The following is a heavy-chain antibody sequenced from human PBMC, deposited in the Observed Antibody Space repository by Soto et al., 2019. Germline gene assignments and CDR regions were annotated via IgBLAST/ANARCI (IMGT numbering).Heavy chain of an antibody. Sequence: SVKVSCKASGGTFSSYAISWVRQAPGQGLEWMGGIIPIFGTANYAQKFQGRVTITADESTSTAYMELSSLRSEDTAVYYCARAGGIRYCSSTSCYFFDYWGQGTLVTVSS. D-gene: IGHD2-2*01. CDR3: ARAGGIRYCSSTSCYFFDY. J-gene: IGHJ4*02. CDR2: IIPIFGTA. V-gene: IGHV1-69*13. CDR1: GGTFSSYA.